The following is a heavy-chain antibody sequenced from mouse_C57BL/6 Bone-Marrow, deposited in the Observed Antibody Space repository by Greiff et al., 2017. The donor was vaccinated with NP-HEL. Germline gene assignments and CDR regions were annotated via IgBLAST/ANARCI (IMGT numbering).Heavy chain of an antibody. Sequence: VQLKESGPELVKPGASVKISCKASGYSFTGYYMNWVKQSPEKSLEWIGEINPSTGGTTYNQKFKAKATLTADKSSSTAYMQLKSLTSENSAVYYCARGLLRYWGQGTLVTVSA. CDR1: GYSFTGYY. D-gene: IGHD2-3*01. CDR3: ARGLLRY. J-gene: IGHJ3*01. CDR2: INPSTGGT. V-gene: IGHV1-42*01.